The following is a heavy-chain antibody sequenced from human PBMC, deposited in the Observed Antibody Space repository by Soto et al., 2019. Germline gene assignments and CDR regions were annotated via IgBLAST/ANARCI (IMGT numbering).Heavy chain of an antibody. CDR2: ISAYNGNT. J-gene: IGHJ5*02. V-gene: IGHV1-18*01. CDR3: ARAPRSNWYAP. Sequence: QVRLVQSGAEVKKPGAPVKVSCKASGYTFTSYGISWVRQAPGQGLEWMGWISAYNGNTNYAQKLQGRGTKTTGTSTSTAYMELRSLRSDDTAVYYCARAPRSNWYAPWGQGTLVTVSS. CDR1: GYTFTSYG.